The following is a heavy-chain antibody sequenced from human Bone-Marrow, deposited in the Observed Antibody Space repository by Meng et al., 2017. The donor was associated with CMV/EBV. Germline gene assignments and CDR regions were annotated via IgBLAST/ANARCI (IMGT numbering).Heavy chain of an antibody. CDR3: ARDYSNYVFDYYHGMDV. J-gene: IGHJ6*02. D-gene: IGHD4-11*01. Sequence: SETLSLTCTVSGGSISSYYWGWIRQPPGKGLEWIGTIYYSGSTYYNPSLKSRVTISVDTSKNQFSLKLSSVTAADTAVYYCARDYSNYVFDYYHGMDVWGQGTTVTVSS. V-gene: IGHV4-39*07. CDR2: IYYSGST. CDR1: GGSISSYY.